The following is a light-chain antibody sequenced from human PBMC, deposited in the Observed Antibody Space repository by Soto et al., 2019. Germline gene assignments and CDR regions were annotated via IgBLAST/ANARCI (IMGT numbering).Light chain of an antibody. CDR3: TSYAGSNIWV. Sequence: QSALTQPPSASGSPGQSVTISCTGNSSDVGAYNYVSWYQQYPGKAPKLMIYEVSKRPSGVPDRFSGSKSGKTASLTVSGLQPEDEADYYCTSYAGSNIWVFGGGTKLTVL. CDR1: SSDVGAYNY. V-gene: IGLV2-8*01. J-gene: IGLJ3*02. CDR2: EVS.